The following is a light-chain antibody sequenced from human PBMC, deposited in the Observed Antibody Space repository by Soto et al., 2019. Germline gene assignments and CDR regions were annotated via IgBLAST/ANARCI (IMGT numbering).Light chain of an antibody. CDR2: DVS. CDR1: SSDVGGYNY. J-gene: IGLJ1*01. V-gene: IGLV2-11*01. Sequence: QSALTQPRSVSGSPGQSVTISCTGTSSDVGGYNYVSWYQQHPGRAPKVMIYDVSKRPSGVPDRFSGSKSGNTASLAISGLQADDEADYYCCSYAGTYPYVFGTGTKVTVL. CDR3: CSYAGTYPYV.